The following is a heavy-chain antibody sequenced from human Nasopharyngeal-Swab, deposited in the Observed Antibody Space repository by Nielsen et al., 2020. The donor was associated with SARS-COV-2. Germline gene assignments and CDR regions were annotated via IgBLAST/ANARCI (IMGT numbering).Heavy chain of an antibody. V-gene: IGHV3-9*01. D-gene: IGHD4-17*01. CDR1: GFTFKDYA. J-gene: IGHJ6*02. Sequence: SLKISCAASGFTFKDYAMHWVRQAPGKGLEWVSGTTWNSGRIDYADSVKGRFTISRDNAKNSLYLQMNSLRAEDTALYYCAKVHDYGDVSGMDVWGQGTTVTVSS. CDR3: AKVHDYGDVSGMDV. CDR2: TTWNSGRI.